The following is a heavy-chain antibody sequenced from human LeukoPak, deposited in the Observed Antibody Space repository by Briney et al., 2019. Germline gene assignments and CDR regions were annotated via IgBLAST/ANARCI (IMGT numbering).Heavy chain of an antibody. D-gene: IGHD2-21*02. Sequence: PGGSLRLSCETSDFAFSNYAMSWVRQAPGKGLEWVSAISGSGGSTYYADSVKGRFTISRDNSKNTLYLQMNSLRAEDTAVYYCAKDANNLAYCGGDCYSEYYFDYWGQGTLVTVSS. CDR2: ISGSGGST. CDR3: AKDANNLAYCGGDCYSEYYFDY. CDR1: DFAFSNYA. J-gene: IGHJ4*02. V-gene: IGHV3-23*01.